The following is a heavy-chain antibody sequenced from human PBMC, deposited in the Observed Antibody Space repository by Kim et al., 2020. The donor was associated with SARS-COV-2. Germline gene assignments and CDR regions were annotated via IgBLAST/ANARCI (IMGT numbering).Heavy chain of an antibody. Sequence: GGSLRLSCAASGFTFSSYAMSWVRQAPGKGLEWVSAISGSGGSTYYADSVKGRFTISRDNSKNTLYLQMNSLRAEDTAVYYCAKGWEYYDILTGYYKSGGADAFDIWGQGTMVTVSS. V-gene: IGHV3-23*01. CDR1: GFTFSSYA. CDR3: AKGWEYYDILTGYYKSGGADAFDI. J-gene: IGHJ3*02. D-gene: IGHD3-9*01. CDR2: ISGSGGST.